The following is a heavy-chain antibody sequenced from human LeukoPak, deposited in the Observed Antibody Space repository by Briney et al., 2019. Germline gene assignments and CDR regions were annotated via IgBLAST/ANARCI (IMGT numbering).Heavy chain of an antibody. CDR3: ARETREGYCSGGSCYSWKVDY. CDR1: GGSISSGGYY. CDR2: IYYSGST. Sequence: SETLSLTCTVSGGSISSGGYYWSWIRQHPGKGLEWIGYIYYSGSTYYNPSLKSRVTISLDTSKNQFSLKLNSVTAAGTAVYYCARETREGYCSGGSCYSWKVDYWGQGTLVTVSS. D-gene: IGHD2-15*01. J-gene: IGHJ4*02. V-gene: IGHV4-31*03.